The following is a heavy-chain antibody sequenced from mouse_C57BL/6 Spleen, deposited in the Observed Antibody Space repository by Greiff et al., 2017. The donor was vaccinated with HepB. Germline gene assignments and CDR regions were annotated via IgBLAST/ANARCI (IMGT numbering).Heavy chain of an antibody. CDR2: ISSGSSTI. CDR1: GFTFSDYG. V-gene: IGHV5-17*01. CDR3: ARVSSSGFDY. D-gene: IGHD1-1*01. Sequence: DVKLVESGGGLVKPGGSLKLSCAASGFTFSDYGMHWVHQAPEKGLEWVAYISSGSSTIYYADTVKGRFTISRDNAKNTLFLQMTSLRSEATAMYYCARVSSSGFDYWGQGTTLTVSS. J-gene: IGHJ2*01.